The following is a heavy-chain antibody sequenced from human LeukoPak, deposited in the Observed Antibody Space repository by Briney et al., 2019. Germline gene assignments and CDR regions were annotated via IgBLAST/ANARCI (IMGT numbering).Heavy chain of an antibody. V-gene: IGHV4-59*08. CDR2: IFYSGST. CDR1: GGSISSSY. J-gene: IGHJ4*02. D-gene: IGHD1-1*01. CDR3: AGPSMPTAH. Sequence: SETLSLTCTVSGGSISSSYWSWIRQPPGKGLEWIGYIFYSGSTNYNPSLKSRVTISVDTSKNQFSLKLSSVTAADTAVYHCAGPSMPTAHWGQGSLVTVSS.